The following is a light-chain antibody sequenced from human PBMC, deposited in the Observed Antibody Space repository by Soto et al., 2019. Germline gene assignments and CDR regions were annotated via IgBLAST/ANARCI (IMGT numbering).Light chain of an antibody. V-gene: IGKV2-30*01. J-gene: IGKJ4*01. CDR2: KVS. CDR3: MQGTHWPPT. Sequence: DVVMTQSPLSLPVTLGQPASISCRSSQSLEYSDGNTYLSWFQQRPGQSPRRLIYKVSNRDSGVPDRFSGSGSGTDFTLKISRVEAEDLGVYYCMQGTHWPPTFGGGTKVEIK. CDR1: QSLEYSDGNTY.